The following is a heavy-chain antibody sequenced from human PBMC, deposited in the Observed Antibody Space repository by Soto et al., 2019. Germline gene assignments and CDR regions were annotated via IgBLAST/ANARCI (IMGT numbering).Heavy chain of an antibody. Sequence: SETLSLTCTGSGGSISSYYWSWIRQPAGKGLEWIGRIYTSGSTNYNPSLKSRVTMSVDTSKNQFSLKLSPVTAADTAGYYCAXXXXXXXXXXXXXAWGQGTMVPGAS. V-gene: IGHV4-4*07. J-gene: IGHJ5*02. CDR2: IYTSGST. CDR1: GGSISSYY. CDR3: AXXXXXXXXXXXXXA.